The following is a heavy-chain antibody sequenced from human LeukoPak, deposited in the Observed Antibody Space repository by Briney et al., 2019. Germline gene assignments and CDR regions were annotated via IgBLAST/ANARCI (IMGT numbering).Heavy chain of an antibody. V-gene: IGHV4-39*07. CDR2: IYYGGTT. D-gene: IGHD3-22*01. CDR1: GGSIRSSTHY. J-gene: IGHJ4*02. Sequence: SETLSLTCTVSGGSIRSSTHYWGWIRQPPAKGLEWIGSIYYGGTTYYNPSLKSRVTISVDTSKNQFSLKLSSVTAADTAVYYCARGVVITHFDYWGQGTLVTVSS. CDR3: ARGVVITHFDY.